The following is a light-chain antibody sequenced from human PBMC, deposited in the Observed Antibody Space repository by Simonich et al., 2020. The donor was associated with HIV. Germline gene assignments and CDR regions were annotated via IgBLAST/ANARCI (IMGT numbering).Light chain of an antibody. CDR2: AAS. CDR1: QSIRSN. CDR3: QQYNNWPPA. V-gene: IGKV3-15*01. Sequence: EIVMTQSPATLSVSPGERATLSCRASQSIRSNLAWYQQKPGQTPRLLSYAASTRATGIPVGFSGSGAGTEFTLTISSMESEDFAVYYCQQYNNWPPAFGGGTNVEIK. J-gene: IGKJ4*01.